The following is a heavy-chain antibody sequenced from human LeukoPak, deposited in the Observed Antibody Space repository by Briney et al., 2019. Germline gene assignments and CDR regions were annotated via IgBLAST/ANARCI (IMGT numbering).Heavy chain of an antibody. CDR3: ARSYPHSSSWHFDY. CDR1: GFTFSSYD. D-gene: IGHD6-13*01. CDR2: IGTAGDT. J-gene: IGHJ4*02. Sequence: GGSLRLSCAASGFTFSSYDMHWVRQATGKGLEWVSAIGTAGDTYYPGSVKCRFTISRENAKNSLYLQMNSLRAGDTAVYYCARSYPHSSSWHFDYWGQGTLVTVSS. V-gene: IGHV3-13*01.